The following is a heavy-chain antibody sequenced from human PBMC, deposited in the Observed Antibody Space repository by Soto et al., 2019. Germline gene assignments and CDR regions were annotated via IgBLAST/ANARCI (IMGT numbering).Heavy chain of an antibody. J-gene: IGHJ4*02. CDR1: GFTFINYA. Sequence: EVQLLESGGGLIQPGGSLRLSCAASGFTFINYAMTWVRQAPGKGLEWVSAISGGGGSTYYADSVKGRFTISRDNSKNTVYLQMNSLRDEDTAVYYCAKASNYDIVVVVAATRKLDYWGQGTLVTVSS. CDR2: ISGGGGST. D-gene: IGHD2-15*01. V-gene: IGHV3-23*01. CDR3: AKASNYDIVVVVAATRKLDY.